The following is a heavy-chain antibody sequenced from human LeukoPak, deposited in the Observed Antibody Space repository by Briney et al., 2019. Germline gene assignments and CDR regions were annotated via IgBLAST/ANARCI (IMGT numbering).Heavy chain of an antibody. V-gene: IGHV4-34*01. CDR1: GGSFSGYY. Sequence: SETLSLTCAVYGGSFSGYYWSWIRQPPGKGLEWTGEINHSGSTNYNPSLKSRVTISVDTSKNQFSLKLSSVTAADTAVYYCARGQGSWYGYYFDYWGQGTLVTVSS. CDR3: ARGQGSWYGYYFDY. D-gene: IGHD6-13*01. CDR2: INHSGST. J-gene: IGHJ4*02.